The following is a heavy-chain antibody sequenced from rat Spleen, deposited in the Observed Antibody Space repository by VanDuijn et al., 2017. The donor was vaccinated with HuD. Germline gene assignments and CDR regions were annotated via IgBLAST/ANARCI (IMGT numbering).Heavy chain of an antibody. V-gene: IGHV2-30*01. D-gene: IGHD1-9*01. CDR1: GFSLTSYN. CDR3: ARSGGYGYGYILDY. Sequence: QVQLKESGPGLVQPSQTLSLTCTVAGFSLTSYNVHWVRQPPGKGLEWMGVIWTGGSTADNSVFKSRLNISRDTSKSQVFLNMNSLQTEDTATYYCARSGGYGYGYILDYWGQGVMVTVSS. CDR2: IWTGGST. J-gene: IGHJ2*01.